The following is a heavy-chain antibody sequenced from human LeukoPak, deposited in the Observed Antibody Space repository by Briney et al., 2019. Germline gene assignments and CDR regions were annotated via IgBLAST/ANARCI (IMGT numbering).Heavy chain of an antibody. Sequence: PSETLSLTCTVSGGSISSGGYYWSWIRQHPGKGLEWIGYIYYSGSTYYNPSLKSRVTISVDTSKNQFSLKLSSVTAADTAVYYCARTMTTVTTSWFDPWGQGTLVTVSS. J-gene: IGHJ5*02. D-gene: IGHD4-17*01. CDR3: ARTMTTVTTSWFDP. V-gene: IGHV4-31*03. CDR2: IYYSGST. CDR1: GGSISSGGYY.